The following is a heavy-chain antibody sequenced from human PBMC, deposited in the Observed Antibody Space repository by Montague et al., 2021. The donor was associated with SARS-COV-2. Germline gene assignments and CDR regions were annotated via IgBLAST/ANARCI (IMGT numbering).Heavy chain of an antibody. Sequence: SETLSLTCSGYLHSISSGTQHRIWIRHFRATVLNLVRILSSTGSTHYNPSLRSRVTISVDSSKNQFSLKLNSVTAADTAIYYCARHMGHVLVSVPGANWFDPWGQGTPVTGSS. CDR2: LSSTGST. D-gene: IGHD5/OR15-5a*01. V-gene: IGHV4-39*01. CDR1: LHSISSGTQH. J-gene: IGHJ5*02. CDR3: ARHMGHVLVSVPGANWFDP.